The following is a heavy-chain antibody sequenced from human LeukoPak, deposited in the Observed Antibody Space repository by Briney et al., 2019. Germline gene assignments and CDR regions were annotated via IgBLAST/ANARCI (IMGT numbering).Heavy chain of an antibody. CDR2: IYHSGST. CDR3: AREFKFATTGSSAWFDP. J-gene: IGHJ5*02. CDR1: GGSISSRSYY. D-gene: IGHD3-9*01. Sequence: PSETLSLTCTVSGGSISSRSYYWGWIRQPPGKGLEWIGSIYHSGSTYCNPSLKSRVTLSVDTSKNQFSLQLNSVTAADTAVYFCAREFKFATTGSSAWFDPWGQGTLVTVSS. V-gene: IGHV4-39*07.